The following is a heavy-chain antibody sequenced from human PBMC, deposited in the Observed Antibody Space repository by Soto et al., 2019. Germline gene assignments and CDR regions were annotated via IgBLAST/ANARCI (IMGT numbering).Heavy chain of an antibody. J-gene: IGHJ1*01. V-gene: IGHV3-33*01. CDR2: IWYDGSNT. Sequence: QVQLVESGGGVVQPGRSLTLSCAASGFIFSSYGMHWVRQAPGKGLQWVAVIWYDGSNTYYADSVKGRFTISRDNSKNTLYLQMNSLRAEGTAVYYCARCFRAAAGRDYFQCWGQGTLVTGSS. D-gene: IGHD6-13*01. CDR1: GFIFSSYG. CDR3: ARCFRAAAGRDYFQC.